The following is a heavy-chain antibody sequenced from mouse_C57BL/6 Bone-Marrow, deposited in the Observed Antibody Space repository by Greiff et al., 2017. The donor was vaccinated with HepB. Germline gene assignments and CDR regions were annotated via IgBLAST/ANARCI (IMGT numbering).Heavy chain of an antibody. D-gene: IGHD1-1*01. CDR2: INPNNGGT. CDR3: AREVDYYGSSYRYFDV. CDR1: GYTFTDYY. V-gene: IGHV1-26*01. J-gene: IGHJ1*03. Sequence: EVQLQQSGPELVKPGASVKISCKASGYTFTDYYMNWVKQSHGKSLEWIGDINPNNGGTSYNQKFKGKATLTVDKSSSTAYMELRSLTSEDSAVYYCAREVDYYGSSYRYFDVWGTGTTVTVSS.